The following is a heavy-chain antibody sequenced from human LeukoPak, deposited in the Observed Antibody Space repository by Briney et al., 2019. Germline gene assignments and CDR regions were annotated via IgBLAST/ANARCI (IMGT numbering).Heavy chain of an antibody. CDR2: ILYSGTT. J-gene: IGHJ5*02. D-gene: IGHD6-13*01. Sequence: PSETLSLTCTVSGGSISSYYWSWIRQPPGKGLEWIGYILYSGTTNSNPSLKSRVNISLDTSNNQISLKLTSVTAADTAVYYCARGEYSSTTGFDPWGQGTLVTVSS. CDR1: GGSISSYY. CDR3: ARGEYSSTTGFDP. V-gene: IGHV4-59*08.